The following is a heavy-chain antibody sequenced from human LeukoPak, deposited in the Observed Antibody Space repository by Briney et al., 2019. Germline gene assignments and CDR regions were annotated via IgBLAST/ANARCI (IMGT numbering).Heavy chain of an antibody. V-gene: IGHV1-69*13. CDR1: GGTFSSYA. Sequence: SLKVSCKASGGTFSSYAISWVRQAPGQGLEWMGGIIPIFGTANYAQKFQGRVTITADESTSTAYMELSSLRSEDTAVYYCTYYYGSGSYPERTLDSIYWGQGTLVTVSS. CDR3: TYYYGSGSYPERTLDSIY. CDR2: IIPIFGTA. J-gene: IGHJ4*02. D-gene: IGHD3-10*01.